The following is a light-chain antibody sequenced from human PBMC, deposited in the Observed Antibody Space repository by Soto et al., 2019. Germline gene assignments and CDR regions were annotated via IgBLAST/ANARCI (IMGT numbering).Light chain of an antibody. CDR2: ATS. J-gene: IGKJ4*01. V-gene: IGKV3-15*01. Sequence: EIVVTQSPATLSVSPGERATLSCRASQSVGNNFAWYQQKPGQAPRLLIFATSTRATGVPARFSGSGSGTEFTLTISSLQSEDFAVSYCQQYGAWPLTFGGGAKVEIE. CDR1: QSVGNN. CDR3: QQYGAWPLT.